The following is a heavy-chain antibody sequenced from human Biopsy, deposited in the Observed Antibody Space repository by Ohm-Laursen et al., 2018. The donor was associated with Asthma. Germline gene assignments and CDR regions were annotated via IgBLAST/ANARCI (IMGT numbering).Heavy chain of an antibody. CDR2: HDHEEGGT. J-gene: IGHJ4*02. CDR1: GYSLTDLS. Sequence: ASSVKVSRKISGYSLTDLSMHWVRQAPGQGLEWMGGHDHEEGGTVNARRFQGRVTMTEDTSTDTAYMELSSLSSDDTAVYYCASDFPKDYVRYNFQFWGQGTLVTVSS. V-gene: IGHV1-24*01. CDR3: ASDFPKDYVRYNFQF. D-gene: IGHD4-17*01.